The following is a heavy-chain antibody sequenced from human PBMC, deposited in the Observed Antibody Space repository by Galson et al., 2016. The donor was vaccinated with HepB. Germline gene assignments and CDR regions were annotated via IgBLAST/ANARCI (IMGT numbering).Heavy chain of an antibody. D-gene: IGHD6-19*01. V-gene: IGHV3-33*01. J-gene: IGHJ4*02. CDR2: IWYDGTKR. CDR1: GFNFGSYD. CDR3: ARDGQQWLVPDY. Sequence: SLRLSCAASGFNFGSYDMHWVRQAPGKGLEWLSVIWYDGTKRFCADSLEGRFTISRDNSKNTLYLQMNSLRVDDTAVYFCARDGQQWLVPDYWGQGTLVSVSS.